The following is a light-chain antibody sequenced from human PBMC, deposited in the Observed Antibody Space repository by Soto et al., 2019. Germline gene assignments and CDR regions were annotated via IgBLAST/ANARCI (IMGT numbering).Light chain of an antibody. CDR2: DAS. CDR1: RTVFNF. J-gene: IGKJ2*01. CDR3: QQRAIWPYT. Sequence: EIALTQSPSTLSLSPGERATLSCRANRTVFNFLIWYQQKPGQAPRLLIYDASNRATDIPARFSGTGSGTDFRLTISSLEPEDFAHYFCQQRAIWPYTFGPGTKLEIK. V-gene: IGKV3-11*01.